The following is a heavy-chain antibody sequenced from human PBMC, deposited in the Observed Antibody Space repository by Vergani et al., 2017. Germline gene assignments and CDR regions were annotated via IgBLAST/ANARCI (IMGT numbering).Heavy chain of an antibody. CDR3: TRHWAVGAANNWCDP. CDR1: NDSVSTTFYY. J-gene: IGHJ5*02. D-gene: IGHD2-15*01. CDR2: IYYSGST. Sequence: QVQLQESGPGLVKPSETLSLTCTVSNDSVSTTFYYWVWIRQTPGKGLEWIGIIYYSGSTYYNPSLESRVTMSVDTSKSQFSLKLSSVTAADTAVYYCTRHWAVGAANNWCDPWGQGTLVTVSS. V-gene: IGHV4-39*01.